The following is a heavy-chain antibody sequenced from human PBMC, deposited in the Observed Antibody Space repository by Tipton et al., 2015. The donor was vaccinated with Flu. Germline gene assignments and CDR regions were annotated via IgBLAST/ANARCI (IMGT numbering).Heavy chain of an antibody. CDR3: ARLTYYYGSGTSDC. J-gene: IGHJ4*02. V-gene: IGHV4-38-2*01. Sequence: TLSLTCAVSGYSINSGYFWGWIRQPPGKGLEWIGSMSHSGRTYYNPSLKSRVTISADTWKTQFSLKLGSVTAAYTAVYYCARLTYYYGSGTSDCWGQGTLLTVSS. CDR2: MSHSGRT. D-gene: IGHD3-10*01. CDR1: GYSINSGYF.